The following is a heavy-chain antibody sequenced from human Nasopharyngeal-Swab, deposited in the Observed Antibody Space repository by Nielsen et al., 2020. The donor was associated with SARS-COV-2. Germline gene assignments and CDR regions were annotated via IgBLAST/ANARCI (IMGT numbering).Heavy chain of an antibody. V-gene: IGHV3-23*01. CDR2: ISGSGGST. J-gene: IGHJ4*02. D-gene: IGHD6-19*01. CDR3: AKVPSGWYSALWY. CDR1: GFTFSSYA. Sequence: GESLKISCAASGFTFSSYAMSWVRQAPGKGLEWVSAISGSGGSTYYADSVKGRFTISRDNSKNTLYLQMNSLRAEDTAVYYCAKVPSGWYSALWYCGQGTLVTVSS.